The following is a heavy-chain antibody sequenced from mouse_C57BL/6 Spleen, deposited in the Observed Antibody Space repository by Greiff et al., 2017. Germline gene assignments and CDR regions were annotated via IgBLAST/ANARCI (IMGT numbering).Heavy chain of an antibody. V-gene: IGHV2-6*01. CDR2: IWGVGST. CDR3: ASDRGEHGTPFAY. CDR1: GFSLTSYG. D-gene: IGHD1-1*01. Sequence: QMQLKESGPGLVAPSQSLSITCTVSGFSLTSYGVDWVRQSPGKGLEWLGVIWGVGSTNYNSALKSRLSISKDNSKSQVFLKMNSLQTDDTAMYYCASDRGEHGTPFAYWGQGTLVTVSA. J-gene: IGHJ3*01.